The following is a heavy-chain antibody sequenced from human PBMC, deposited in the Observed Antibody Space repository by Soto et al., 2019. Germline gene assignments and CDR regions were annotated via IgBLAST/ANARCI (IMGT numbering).Heavy chain of an antibody. D-gene: IGHD3-22*01. V-gene: IGHV4-39*01. CDR3: ARLNRTYYYDSSGDCDAFDI. Sequence: QLQLQESGPGLVKPSETLSLTCTVSGGSISSSSYYWGWIRQPPGKGLEWIGSIYYSGSTYYNPSLKSRVTISVDTSKNQFSLKLSSVTAADTAVYYCARLNRTYYYDSSGDCDAFDIWGQGTMVTVSS. CDR2: IYYSGST. CDR1: GGSISSSSYY. J-gene: IGHJ3*02.